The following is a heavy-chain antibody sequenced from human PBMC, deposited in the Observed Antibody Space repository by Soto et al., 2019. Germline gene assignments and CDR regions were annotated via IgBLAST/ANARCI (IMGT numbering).Heavy chain of an antibody. V-gene: IGHV1-18*01. CDR3: ARGPRSFTVTFGDFLDY. CDR2: ITPYNGNT. D-gene: IGHD3-16*01. J-gene: IGHJ4*02. Sequence: QFQLVQSGSEVKMPGASVTVSCKTSTYTFTSYGITWVRQAPGQGLEWMGWITPYNGNTNYAQKFQGRVTMTTDTSTTTAYMELRSLTSDDTAVYYCARGPRSFTVTFGDFLDYWGQGTLVTVSS. CDR1: TYTFTSYG.